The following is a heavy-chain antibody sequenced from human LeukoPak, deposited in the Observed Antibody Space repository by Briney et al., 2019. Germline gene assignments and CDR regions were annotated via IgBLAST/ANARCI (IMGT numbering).Heavy chain of an antibody. D-gene: IGHD5-12*01. V-gene: IGHV1-18*01. Sequence: GASVKVSCKASGYTFTSYGISWVRQAPGQGLEWMGWISAYNGNTNYAQKLQGRVTMTTDTSTSTAYMELRSLRSDDTAVYYCARDEAGYSGYDYLENFDYWGQGTLVTVSS. CDR3: ARDEAGYSGYDYLENFDY. CDR1: GYTFTSYG. CDR2: ISAYNGNT. J-gene: IGHJ4*02.